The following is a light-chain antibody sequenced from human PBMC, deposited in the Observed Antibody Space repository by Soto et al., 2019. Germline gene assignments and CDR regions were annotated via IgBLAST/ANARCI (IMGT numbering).Light chain of an antibody. J-gene: IGKJ1*01. V-gene: IGKV3-15*01. CDR1: QSVSSN. Sequence: EVVLTQSPGTLSLSPGERATLSCRASQSVSSNFLAWYQEKPGQAPRLLIKDASTRATGIPARFRGSGSGTEFTLTISSLQSEDFAVYYCQQYDNWWTFGQGTKV. CDR2: DAS. CDR3: QQYDNWWT.